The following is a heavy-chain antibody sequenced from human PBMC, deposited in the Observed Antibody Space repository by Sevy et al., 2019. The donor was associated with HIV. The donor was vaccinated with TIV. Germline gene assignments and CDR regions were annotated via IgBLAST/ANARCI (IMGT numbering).Heavy chain of an antibody. Sequence: ASVKVSCKTSGYKFTDYYIHWVRQAPGQGLEWLGWTNPNSDLTKSSQKFHGRVTMTKDRSTNTAYLELSGLRSDDTAVYFCARDQEYCTTSTNTCYSGLDSWGQGTLVTVSS. V-gene: IGHV1-2*02. CDR2: TNPNSDLT. J-gene: IGHJ4*02. CDR3: ARDQEYCTTSTNTCYSGLDS. D-gene: IGHD2-8*01. CDR1: GYKFTDYY.